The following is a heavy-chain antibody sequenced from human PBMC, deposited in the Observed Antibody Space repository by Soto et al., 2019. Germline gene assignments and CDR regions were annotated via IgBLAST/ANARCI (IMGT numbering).Heavy chain of an antibody. CDR3: AEVNVTSRKYYYDSSGAGPFDI. Sequence: GSLRLSCAASGFTFSSYGMHWVRQAPGKGLEWVAVISYDGSNKYYADSVKGRFTISRDNSKNTLYLQMNSLRAEDTAVYYCAEVNVTSRKYYYDSSGAGPFDIWGKGTMVTVSS. D-gene: IGHD3-22*01. CDR1: GFTFSSYG. V-gene: IGHV3-30*18. J-gene: IGHJ3*02. CDR2: ISYDGSNK.